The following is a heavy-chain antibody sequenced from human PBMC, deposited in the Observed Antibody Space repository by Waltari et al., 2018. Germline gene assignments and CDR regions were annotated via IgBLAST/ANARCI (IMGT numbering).Heavy chain of an antibody. Sequence: QVQLQESGPGLVKPSETLSLTCTVSDGSITSYYWSWIRQPAGKGLEWIGRIYGGGGADYNPSLRSRVAMSVDTSKSQFSLMMRSVTAADTAIYYCARTYSSAWPPLLDYWGQGTLVTVSS. CDR2: IYGGGGA. V-gene: IGHV4-4*07. J-gene: IGHJ4*02. D-gene: IGHD6-19*01. CDR3: ARTYSSAWPPLLDY. CDR1: DGSITSYY.